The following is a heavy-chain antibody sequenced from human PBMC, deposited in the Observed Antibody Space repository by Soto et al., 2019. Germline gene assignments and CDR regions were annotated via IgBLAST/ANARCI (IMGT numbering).Heavy chain of an antibody. D-gene: IGHD2-21*02. V-gene: IGHV4-31*03. J-gene: IGHJ5*02. CDR2: RSYSGST. CDR1: GGSISSGDYY. CDR3: AREGGLAYCGGDCLYTWFDP. Sequence: SETLSLTCTVSGGSISSGDYYCRWVRQHPGKGLEWIGYRSYSGSTYYNPSLKSRVTIGADTSRNQFSLRLSSVTAADTAGYYCAREGGLAYCGGDCLYTWFDPWGQGTLVTVS.